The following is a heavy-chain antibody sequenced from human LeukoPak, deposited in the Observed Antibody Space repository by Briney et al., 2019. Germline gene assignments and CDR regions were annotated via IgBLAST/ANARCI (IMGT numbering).Heavy chain of an antibody. J-gene: IGHJ4*02. CDR2: INSEGTST. Sequence: GGSLRLSCAASGFTFSSYWMHWVRQAPGRGGVWVSRINSEGTSTNYADSVRGRFTVSRDNAKNTLYLQMNSLRAEDTAVYYCARVNTPSSGYPFYWGQGTLVTVSS. D-gene: IGHD3-22*01. CDR1: GFTFSSYW. CDR3: ARVNTPSSGYPFY. V-gene: IGHV3-74*01.